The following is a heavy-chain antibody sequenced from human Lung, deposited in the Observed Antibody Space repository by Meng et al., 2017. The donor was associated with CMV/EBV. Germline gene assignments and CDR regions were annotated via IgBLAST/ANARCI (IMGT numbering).Heavy chain of an antibody. J-gene: IGHJ4*02. CDR1: GYTLTNDR. CDR3: GKDGGYDETQDFDY. Sequence: KATGYTLTNDRISWVRQAPGQGLEGIGGFSVNDRDTNCAPNCRDRITMTADTSTSTAYMDLRRLTSDDTAVDYCGKDGGYDETQDFDYWGQGTLVTVSS. CDR2: FSVNDRDT. D-gene: IGHD3-16*01. V-gene: IGHV1-18*04.